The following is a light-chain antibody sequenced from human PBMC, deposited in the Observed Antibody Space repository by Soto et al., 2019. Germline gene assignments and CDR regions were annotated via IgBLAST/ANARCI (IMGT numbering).Light chain of an antibody. J-gene: IGKJ4*01. CDR1: QGINNF. V-gene: IGKV1-27*01. Sequence: DIQMTQSPSSLSSSVGERVTITCRASQGINNFVAWYQQKPGEVPKLLIYAASTLQSGVPSRFSGSGFGTDFVLTISSLEPEDVATYYCQKYDSVPLTFGGGTRVEIK. CDR2: AAS. CDR3: QKYDSVPLT.